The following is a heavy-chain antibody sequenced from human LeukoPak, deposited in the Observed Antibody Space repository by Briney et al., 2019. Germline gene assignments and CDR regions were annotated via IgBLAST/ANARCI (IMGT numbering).Heavy chain of an antibody. D-gene: IGHD6-19*01. CDR3: AKDLDSGWYRLDY. CDR2: IYYSGST. J-gene: IGHJ4*02. V-gene: IGHV4-59*01. Sequence: SETLSLTCTVSGGSISSYYWSWIRQPPGKGLEWIGYIYYSGSTNYNPSLKSRVTISVDTSKNQFSLKLSSVTAADTAVYYCAKDLDSGWYRLDYWGQGTLVTVSS. CDR1: GGSISSYY.